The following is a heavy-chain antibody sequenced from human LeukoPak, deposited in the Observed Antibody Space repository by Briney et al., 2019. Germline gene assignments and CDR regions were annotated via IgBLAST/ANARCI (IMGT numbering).Heavy chain of an antibody. V-gene: IGHV4-34*01. CDR3: ARGVPDFWSGYYDYYYYYYMDG. CDR2: INHSGST. CDR1: GGAYSGYY. D-gene: IGHD3-3*01. J-gene: IGHJ6*03. Sequence: SETLSLTCAVYGGAYSGYYWSWIRQPPGKGLEWIGEINHSGSTNYNPSLKSRVTISVDTSKNQFSLKLSSVTAADTVVYYCARGVPDFWSGYYDYYYYYYMDGWGKGTTVTVSS.